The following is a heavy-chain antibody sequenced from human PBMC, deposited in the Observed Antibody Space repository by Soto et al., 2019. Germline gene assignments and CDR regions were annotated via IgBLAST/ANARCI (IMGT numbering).Heavy chain of an antibody. D-gene: IGHD2-2*01. J-gene: IGHJ5*02. CDR1: GYSFTSYW. CDR3: ARPVVPAAMGGRYNWFDP. CDR2: IYPGDSDT. V-gene: IGHV5-51*01. Sequence: GESLKISCKGSGYSFTSYWIGWVRQMPGKGLEWMGIIYPGDSDTRYSPSFQGQVTISADKSISTAYLQWSSLKASDTAMYYCARPVVPAAMGGRYNWFDPWGQGTLVTVSS.